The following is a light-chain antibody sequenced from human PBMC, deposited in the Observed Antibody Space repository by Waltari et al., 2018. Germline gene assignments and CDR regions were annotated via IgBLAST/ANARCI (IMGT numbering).Light chain of an antibody. CDR3: QQYGSSSH. CDR2: KSS. Sequence: DIQMTQSPCTLSASVGDRVTITCRASQNINKWLAWYQQKPGQAPKLLIYKSSNLQTGVPSRFSGSGSGTEFTLTINSLQPDDFATYYCQQYGSSSHFGQGTRLEIK. V-gene: IGKV1-5*03. CDR1: QNINKW. J-gene: IGKJ5*01.